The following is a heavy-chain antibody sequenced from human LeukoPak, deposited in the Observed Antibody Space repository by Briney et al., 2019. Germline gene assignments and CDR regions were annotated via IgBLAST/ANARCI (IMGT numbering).Heavy chain of an antibody. CDR2: IKSKTVGGTT. CDR3: ATESYGSYNF. Sequence: PGGSLRLSCAASGFTFSDAWMGWVRQAPGKGREWVGHIKSKTVGGTTDYAAPVKDRVNISRDDSKNTLYLEMNSLQTEDTAVYYCATESYGSYNFWGQGALVTVSS. J-gene: IGHJ4*02. D-gene: IGHD1-26*01. CDR1: GFTFSDAW. V-gene: IGHV3-15*01.